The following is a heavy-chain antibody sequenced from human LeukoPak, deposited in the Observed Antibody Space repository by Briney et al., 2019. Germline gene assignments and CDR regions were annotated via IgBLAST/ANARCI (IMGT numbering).Heavy chain of an antibody. D-gene: IGHD6-13*01. V-gene: IGHV3-15*01. CDR3: TSSPPRYSSSWYHSPDFDY. CDR1: GFTFSNAW. CDR2: IKSKTDGGTT. J-gene: IGHJ4*02. Sequence: PGGSLRLSCAASGFTFSNAWMSWVRQAPGKGLEWVGRIKSKTDGGTTDYAAPVKGRFTISRDDSKNTLYLQMNSLRTEDTAVYYCTSSPPRYSSSWYHSPDFDYWGQGTLVTVSS.